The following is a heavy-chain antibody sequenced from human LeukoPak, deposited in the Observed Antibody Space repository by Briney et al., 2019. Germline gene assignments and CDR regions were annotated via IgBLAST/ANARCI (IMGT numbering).Heavy chain of an antibody. CDR1: GFSFSSYY. D-gene: IGHD6-13*01. CDR2: ISASGDET. V-gene: IGHV3-23*01. Sequence: PGGSLRLSCAASGFSFSSYYMPWARQPPGKGLEWVSAISASGDETHYADSVKGRFTISRDNSKNTLSLQVNSLRVDDTAIYYCLIYQQQPRLGSDYWGQGTLVTVSS. J-gene: IGHJ4*02. CDR3: LIYQQQPRLGSDY.